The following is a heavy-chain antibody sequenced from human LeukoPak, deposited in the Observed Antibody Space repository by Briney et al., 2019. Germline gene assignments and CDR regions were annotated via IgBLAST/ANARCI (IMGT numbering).Heavy chain of an antibody. CDR1: GYTFTGYY. D-gene: IGHD3-16*01. CDR3: ARSDVLYASQGEARYFNH. V-gene: IGHV1-2*02. Sequence: ASVKVSCKASGYTFTGYYMHWVRQAPGQGLEWMGWINPNNGGTNYAQKFQGRVTMTRDTSISTLYVDLNSLRSDDTAVYYCARSDVLYASQGEARYFNHWGQGTLVTVSS. J-gene: IGHJ4*02. CDR2: INPNNGGT.